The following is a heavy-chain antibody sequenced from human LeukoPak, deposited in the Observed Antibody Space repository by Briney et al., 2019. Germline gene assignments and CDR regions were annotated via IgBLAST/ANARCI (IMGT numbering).Heavy chain of an antibody. CDR1: GFTVSSNY. D-gene: IGHD3-10*02. V-gene: IGHV3-11*04. CDR2: ISTSGSTT. CDR3: AELGITMIGGV. J-gene: IGHJ6*04. Sequence: GGSLRLSCTVSGFTVSSNYMSWVRQAPGKGLEWVSYISTSGSTTYYADSVKGRFTISRDNAKNSLYLQMNSLRAEDTAVYYCAELGITMIGGVWGKGTTVTISS.